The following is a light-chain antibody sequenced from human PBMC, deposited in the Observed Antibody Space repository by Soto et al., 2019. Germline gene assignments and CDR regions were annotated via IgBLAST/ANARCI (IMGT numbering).Light chain of an antibody. CDR2: DNN. V-gene: IGLV1-51*01. J-gene: IGLJ1*01. Sequence: QSVLTQPPSVSAAPVQKVTIACSGSSSNIGNNYVSWYQQLPGTDPKLLIYDNNKRPSGIPDRFSGSQSGTSATLGITGLQTGDEVDYYCGTWDSSLSAYVFGTGTKGTVL. CDR3: GTWDSSLSAYV. CDR1: SSNIGNNY.